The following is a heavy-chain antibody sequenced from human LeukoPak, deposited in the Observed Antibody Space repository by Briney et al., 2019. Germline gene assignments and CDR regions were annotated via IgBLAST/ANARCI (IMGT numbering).Heavy chain of an antibody. CDR3: ARDKPSFGAAAGTLFDY. CDR2: IWYDGSNK. Sequence: GGSLRLSCAASGFTFSSYGMHWVRQAPGKGLEWVAVIWYDGSNKYYADSVKGRFTISRDNSKNTLYLQMNSLRAEDTAVYYCARDKPSFGAAAGTLFDYWGQGTLVTVSS. CDR1: GFTFSSYG. D-gene: IGHD6-13*01. J-gene: IGHJ4*02. V-gene: IGHV3-33*01.